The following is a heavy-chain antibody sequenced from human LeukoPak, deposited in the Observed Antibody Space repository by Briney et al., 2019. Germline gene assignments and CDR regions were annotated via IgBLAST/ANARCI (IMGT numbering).Heavy chain of an antibody. CDR3: GRSYCSGGSCYSNAFDI. J-gene: IGHJ3*02. Sequence: SETLSLTCTVSGGSISRYYWSWIRKPPAQGIGCMGYGEYSGRTNYNHSLAIPVTIPVDNSQDQFSLKLCPVPAAGTAVDYCGRSYCSGGSCYSNAFDIWGPGTMVTVSS. D-gene: IGHD2-15*01. V-gene: IGHV4-59*01. CDR2: GEYSGRT. CDR1: GGSISRYY.